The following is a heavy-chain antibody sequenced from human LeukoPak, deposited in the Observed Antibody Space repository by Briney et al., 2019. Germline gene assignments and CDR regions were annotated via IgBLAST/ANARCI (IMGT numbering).Heavy chain of an antibody. CDR1: GGSISSGGYY. V-gene: IGHV4-31*03. CDR3: ADELGYCSSTSCYGSWFDP. Sequence: TLSLTCTVSGGSISSGGYYWSWIRQHPGKGLEWIGYIYYSGSTYYNPSLKSRATISVDTSKNQFSLKLSSVTAADTAVYYCADELGYCSSTSCYGSWFDPWGQGTLVTVSS. CDR2: IYYSGST. J-gene: IGHJ5*02. D-gene: IGHD2-2*01.